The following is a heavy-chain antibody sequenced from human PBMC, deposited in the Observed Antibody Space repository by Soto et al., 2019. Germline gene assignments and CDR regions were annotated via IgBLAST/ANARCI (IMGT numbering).Heavy chain of an antibody. D-gene: IGHD2-15*01. Sequence: QVQLVQSGAEVKKPGSSVKVSCKASGGTVTSYVISWVRQAPGQGPEWMGGIIPMFGTPDYAQRLQGRVTMNADESTHTAYVEVSNLRSEETSFHYCAVNAATDMDYYFEDRGPGTLDT. CDR3: AVNAATDMDYYFED. V-gene: IGHV1-69*01. CDR1: GGTVTSYV. CDR2: IIPMFGTP. J-gene: IGHJ4*02.